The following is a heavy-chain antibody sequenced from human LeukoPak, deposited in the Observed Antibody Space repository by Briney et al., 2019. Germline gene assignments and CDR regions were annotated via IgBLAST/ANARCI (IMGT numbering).Heavy chain of an antibody. CDR1: GLTFSRNG. D-gene: IGHD2-21*01. J-gene: IGHJ5*02. Sequence: PGGSLRLSCAASGLTFSRNGVHWVRQAPGKGLEWLAFIQYDGSSKYYADSVKGRFTVSRDNSKNTLWLQMNILRVEDTAVYYCAREVSAQAIHGFDPWGQGTLVTVSS. CDR2: IQYDGSSK. V-gene: IGHV3-30*02. CDR3: AREVSAQAIHGFDP.